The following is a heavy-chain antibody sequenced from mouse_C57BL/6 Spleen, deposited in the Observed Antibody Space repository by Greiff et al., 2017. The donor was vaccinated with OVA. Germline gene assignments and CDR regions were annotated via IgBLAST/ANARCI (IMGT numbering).Heavy chain of an antibody. Sequence: EVQLQQSGPELVKPGASVKISCKASGYTFTDYYMNWVKQSHGKSLEWIGDINPNNGGTSYNQKFKGKATLTVDKSSSTAYMELRSLTSEDSAVYYCAHSSGYSYYFDYWGKGTTLTVSS. D-gene: IGHD3-2*02. CDR2: INPNNGGT. CDR1: GYTFTDYY. CDR3: AHSSGYSYYFDY. J-gene: IGHJ2*01. V-gene: IGHV1-26*01.